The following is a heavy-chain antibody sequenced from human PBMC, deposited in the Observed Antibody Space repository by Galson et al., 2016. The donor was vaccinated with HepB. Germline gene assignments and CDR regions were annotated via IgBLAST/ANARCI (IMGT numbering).Heavy chain of an antibody. J-gene: IGHJ4*03. V-gene: IGHV4-39*01. CDR3: AAAPVYFDF. Sequence: ETLSLTCSVSGTSINNNRYYWAWVRQRPGKGLEWLANIFYRGPTYYSPSLRGRATISLDTFRSEISLRLTSVTAADTAVYYCAAAPVYFDFWGQGTMVTVSS. CDR1: GTSINNNRYY. CDR2: IFYRGPT. D-gene: IGHD2-15*01.